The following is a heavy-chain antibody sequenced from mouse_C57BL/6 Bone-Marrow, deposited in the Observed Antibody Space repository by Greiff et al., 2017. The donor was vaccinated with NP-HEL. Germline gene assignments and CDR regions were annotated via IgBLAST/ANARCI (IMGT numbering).Heavy chain of an antibody. CDR3: ARRGFSYWYVDV. D-gene: IGHD3-1*01. V-gene: IGHV1-54*01. CDR2: INPGSGGT. CDR1: GYAFTNYL. J-gene: IGHJ1*03. Sequence: QVQLQQSGAELVRPGTSVKVSCKASGYAFTNYLIEWVKQRPGQGLEWIGVINPGSGGTNYNEKFKGKATLTADKSSSTAYMQLSSLTSEDSAVYFCARRGFSYWYVDVWGTGTTVTVSS.